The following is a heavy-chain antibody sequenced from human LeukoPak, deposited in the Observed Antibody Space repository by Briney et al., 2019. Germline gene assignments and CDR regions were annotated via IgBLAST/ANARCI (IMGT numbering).Heavy chain of an antibody. V-gene: IGHV3-7*01. Sequence: PGGSRRLSCAASGFTFSNYWMSWVRQAPGKGLEWVANIKQDGSEKYFVDSVKGRFTFSRDNAENSLYLQMNSLRAEDTAVYYCARDRGFEYSDTGSFDSWGQGTLVTVSS. CDR1: GFTFSNYW. D-gene: IGHD6-6*01. CDR3: ARDRGFEYSDTGSFDS. CDR2: IKQDGSEK. J-gene: IGHJ5*01.